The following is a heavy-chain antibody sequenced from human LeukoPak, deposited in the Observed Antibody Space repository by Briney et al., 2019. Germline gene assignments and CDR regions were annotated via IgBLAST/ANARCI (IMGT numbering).Heavy chain of an antibody. CDR3: ARHNYDSSGAFDI. D-gene: IGHD3-22*01. J-gene: IGHJ3*02. CDR1: GGSISSSSYY. V-gene: IGHV4-39*01. Sequence: SETLSLTCTVSGGSISSSSYYWGWIRQPPGKGLEWIGSIYKSGTTYYNSSLKSRVTISVDTSKNQFSLNLSSMTAADTAVYYCARHNYDSSGAFDIWGQGTMVTVSS. CDR2: IYKSGTT.